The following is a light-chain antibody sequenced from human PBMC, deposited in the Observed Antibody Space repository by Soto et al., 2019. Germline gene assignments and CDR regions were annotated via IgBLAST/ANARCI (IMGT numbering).Light chain of an antibody. CDR1: QSISSW. CDR2: KAS. CDR3: QQYNSFWT. Sequence: DIKMNQSPSTLSASVGDRVTITCRASQSISSWLAWYQQKPGKAPNLLIYKASSLESGVPSRFSGSGSGTEFTLTISSLQPDDFATYYCQQYNSFWTFGHGTKVDI. J-gene: IGKJ1*01. V-gene: IGKV1-5*03.